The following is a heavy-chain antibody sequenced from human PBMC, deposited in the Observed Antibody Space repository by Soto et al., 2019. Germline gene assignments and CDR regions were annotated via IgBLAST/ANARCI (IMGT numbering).Heavy chain of an antibody. D-gene: IGHD4-4*01. V-gene: IGHV3-30-3*01. Sequence: GGSLRLSCAASGFTFSSYAMHWVRQAPGKGLEWVAVISYDGSNKYYADSVKGRFTISRDNSKNTLYLQMNSLRAEDTAVYYCARDRTVTNYFDYWGQGTLVTVSS. CDR3: ARDRTVTNYFDY. CDR2: ISYDGSNK. J-gene: IGHJ4*02. CDR1: GFTFSSYA.